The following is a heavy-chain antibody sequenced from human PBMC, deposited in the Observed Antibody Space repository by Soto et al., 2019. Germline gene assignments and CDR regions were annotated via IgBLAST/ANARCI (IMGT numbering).Heavy chain of an antibody. V-gene: IGHV4-34*01. CDR2: INHSGST. J-gene: IGHJ3*02. Sequence: SETLSLTCAVYGGSFSGYYWSWIRQPPGKGLEWIGEINHSGSTNYNPSLKSRVTISVDTSKNQFSLKLSSVTAADTAVYYCARFTRTMSSTSYARGAFDIWGQGTMVTVSS. CDR1: GGSFSGYY. D-gene: IGHD2-2*01. CDR3: ARFTRTMSSTSYARGAFDI.